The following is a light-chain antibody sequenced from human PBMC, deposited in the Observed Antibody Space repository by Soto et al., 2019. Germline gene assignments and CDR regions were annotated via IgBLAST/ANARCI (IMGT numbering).Light chain of an antibody. CDR3: KQYGRYGK. Sequence: EVGLTHSPVTLSLSPGERATLCCRASQSVSNNYLAWYQQKPGQAPSILIYGAYNRATGIPDRFSGSGSGTELPLTISRLEHEDFGVYYCKQYGRYGKFGQGTKVDIK. V-gene: IGKV3-20*01. J-gene: IGKJ1*01. CDR1: QSVSNNY. CDR2: GAY.